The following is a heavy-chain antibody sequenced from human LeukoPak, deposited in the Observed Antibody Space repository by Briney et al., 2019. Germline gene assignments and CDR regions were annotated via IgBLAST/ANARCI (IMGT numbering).Heavy chain of an antibody. D-gene: IGHD5-18*01. V-gene: IGHV3-30*04. CDR1: GFSFNNFA. CDR2: ISYDGSSR. CDR3: ARHLSGVTGYTYGRGTDY. Sequence: GGTLRLSCAASGFSFNNFAMHWVRQAPGKGLEWVAHISYDGSSRYNEDSVKGRFTISRDDSKNTLYLQMNSLRPEDTAVYYCARHLSGVTGYTYGRGTDYGGQGTLVTVSS. J-gene: IGHJ4*02.